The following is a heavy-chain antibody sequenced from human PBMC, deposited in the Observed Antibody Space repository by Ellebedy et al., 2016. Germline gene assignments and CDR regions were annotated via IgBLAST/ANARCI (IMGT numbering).Heavy chain of an antibody. D-gene: IGHD3-3*01. CDR2: IIPIFGTA. CDR1: GGTFSSYA. J-gene: IGHJ4*02. V-gene: IGHV1-69*13. Sequence: SVKVSCXASGGTFSSYAISWVRQAPGQGLEWMGGIIPIFGTANYAQKFQGRVTITADESTSTAYMELSSLRSEDTAVYYCARVDLGRFWNFDYWGQGTLVTVSS. CDR3: ARVDLGRFWNFDY.